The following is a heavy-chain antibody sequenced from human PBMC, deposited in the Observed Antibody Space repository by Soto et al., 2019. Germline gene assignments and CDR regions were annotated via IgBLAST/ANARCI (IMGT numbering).Heavy chain of an antibody. D-gene: IGHD6-13*01. J-gene: IGHJ6*02. CDR1: GFTFSSYG. CDR2: ISYDGSNK. V-gene: IGHV3-30*18. CDR3: AKDLSIAAAGLESYYYYGMDV. Sequence: GGSLRLSCAASGFTFSSYGMHWVRQAPGKGLEWVAVISYDGSNKYYADSVKGRFTISRDNSKNTLYLQMNSLRAEDTAVYYCAKDLSIAAAGLESYYYYGMDVWGQGTTVTVSS.